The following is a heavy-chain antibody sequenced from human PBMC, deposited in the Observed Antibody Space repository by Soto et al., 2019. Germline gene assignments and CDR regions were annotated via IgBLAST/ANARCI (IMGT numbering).Heavy chain of an antibody. V-gene: IGHV4-34*01. D-gene: IGHD2-2*01. CDR3: AGIRQFCSSTSCPLRRKDV. CDR2: INHSGST. Sequence: SETLSLTCAVYGGSFRGYYWSWIRQPPGKGLEWIGEINHSGSTNYNPSLKSRVTISVDTSKNQFSLKLSSVTAADTAVYYCAGIRQFCSSTSCPLRRKDVWGKGTTVTVS. J-gene: IGHJ6*03. CDR1: GGSFRGYY.